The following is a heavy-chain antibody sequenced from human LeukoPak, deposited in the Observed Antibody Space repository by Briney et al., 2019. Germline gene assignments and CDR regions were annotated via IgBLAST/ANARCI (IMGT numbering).Heavy chain of an antibody. J-gene: IGHJ4*02. CDR1: GFTFSSYA. CDR2: ISYDGSNK. Sequence: PGGSLRLSCAASGFTFSSYAMHWVRQAPGKGLEWVAVISYDGSNKYYADSVKGRFTISRDNSKSTLYLQMNSLRAEDTAVYYCARVGVAEMATIPFDYWGQGTLVTVSS. D-gene: IGHD5-24*01. CDR3: ARVGVAEMATIPFDY. V-gene: IGHV3-30-3*01.